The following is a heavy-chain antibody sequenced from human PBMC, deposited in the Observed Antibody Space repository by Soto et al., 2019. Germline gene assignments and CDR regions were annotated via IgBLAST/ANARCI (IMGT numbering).Heavy chain of an antibody. CDR1: GFTFSNYA. V-gene: IGHV3-23*01. J-gene: IGHJ5*02. CDR3: AKSLTVQLLYYFVP. CDR2: IARAGDLI. D-gene: IGHD2-2*02. Sequence: PGGSLRLSCAASGFTFSNYAMVWVRQAPGKGLEWVSAIARAGDLIRYADPVKGRFTISRDNSNNTLYLQMSSLRAEDTAIYFCAKSLTVQLLYYFVPWDPGTQVTVFS.